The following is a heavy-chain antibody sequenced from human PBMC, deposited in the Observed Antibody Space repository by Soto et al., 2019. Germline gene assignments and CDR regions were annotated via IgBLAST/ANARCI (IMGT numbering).Heavy chain of an antibody. D-gene: IGHD6-13*01. Sequence: QVQLQQSGPGLVKPSQTLSLTCAISGDSVSSKSAAWNWIRQCPSRGLEWLGRTYYRSKWYNDYAVSVNSRITINPDTSKNQFSLQLNSVTPEDTAVYYCARGTPIAQQLRYYYYGMDVWGQGTTVTVSS. J-gene: IGHJ6*02. CDR1: GDSVSSKSAA. CDR2: TYYRSKWYN. CDR3: ARGTPIAQQLRYYYYGMDV. V-gene: IGHV6-1*01.